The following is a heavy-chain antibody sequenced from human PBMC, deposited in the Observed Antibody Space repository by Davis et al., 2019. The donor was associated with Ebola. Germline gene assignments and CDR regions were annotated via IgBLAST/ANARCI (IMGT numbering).Heavy chain of an antibody. CDR1: GYTFAGYF. D-gene: IGHD3-3*01. Sequence: ASVTVSCKASGYTFAGYFIHWVRQAPGQGLEWMGWIDPDTIGTNYAQKFQGRVSMTRDTSISTAYLELSRLTPDDTAVYYCARAVTISLVMDVWGQGTTVTVSS. CDR2: IDPDTIGT. CDR3: ARAVTISLVMDV. V-gene: IGHV1-2*02. J-gene: IGHJ6*02.